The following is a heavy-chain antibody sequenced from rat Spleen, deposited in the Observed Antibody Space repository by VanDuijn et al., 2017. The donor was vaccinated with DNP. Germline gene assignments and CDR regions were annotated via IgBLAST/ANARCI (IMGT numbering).Heavy chain of an antibody. CDR1: GFTFSNYD. J-gene: IGHJ3*01. Sequence: EVQLVESGGGLVQPGRSMKLSCAASGFTFSNYDMAWVRQAPKKGLEWVATIGYAGSSLNYRDAVKVRFTISRDTAKSTLYLQMDSLSSEDTAAYYCTGITEAAPFAYWGQGTLVTVSS. CDR2: IGYAGSSL. V-gene: IGHV5-7*01. CDR3: TGITEAAPFAY. D-gene: IGHD1-2*01.